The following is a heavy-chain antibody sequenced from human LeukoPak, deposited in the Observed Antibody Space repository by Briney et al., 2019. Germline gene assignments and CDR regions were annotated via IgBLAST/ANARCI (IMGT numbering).Heavy chain of an antibody. J-gene: IGHJ4*02. CDR3: ARMSWYYGSGGYRAYYFDY. Sequence: SETLSLTCTVSGGSISSSSYYWGWIRQPPGKGLEWIGYIYYSGSANYNPSLKSRVTISVDTSKNQFSLKLSSVTAADTAVYYCARMSWYYGSGGYRAYYFDYWGQGTLVTVSS. CDR1: GGSISSSSYY. CDR2: IYYSGSA. V-gene: IGHV4-61*05. D-gene: IGHD3-10*01.